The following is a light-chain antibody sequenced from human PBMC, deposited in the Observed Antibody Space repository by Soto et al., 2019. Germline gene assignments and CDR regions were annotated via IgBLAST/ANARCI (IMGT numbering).Light chain of an antibody. J-gene: IGKJ5*01. CDR1: QSLLQSNGYNY. V-gene: IGKV2-28*01. CDR3: MQPLQSWT. Sequence: DIVMTQSPLSLPVTPGEPASISCRSSQSLLQSNGYNYLDWYLQKPGQSPQLLIYLGSNRASGVPDRFSGSGSGTDFTLKISRVEAEDVGVYYCMQPLQSWTFGQGTRLEI. CDR2: LGS.